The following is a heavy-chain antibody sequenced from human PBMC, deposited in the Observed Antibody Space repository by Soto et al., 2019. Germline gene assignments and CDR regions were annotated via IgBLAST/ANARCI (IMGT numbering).Heavy chain of an antibody. CDR1: GYTFTSYD. V-gene: IGHV1-8*01. D-gene: IGHD4-17*01. Sequence: ASVKVSCKASGYTFTSYDINWVRQATGQGLEWMGWMNPNSGNTGYAQKFQGRVTMTRNTSISTAYMELSSLRSEDTAVYYCAILVTVTTYWGYYYYMDAWGKGTTVTVS. CDR2: MNPNSGNT. J-gene: IGHJ6*03. CDR3: AILVTVTTYWGYYYYMDA.